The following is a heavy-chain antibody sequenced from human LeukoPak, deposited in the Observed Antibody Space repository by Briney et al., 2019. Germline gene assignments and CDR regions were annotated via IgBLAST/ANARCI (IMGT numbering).Heavy chain of an antibody. CDR2: IYYSGST. J-gene: IGHJ4*02. Sequence: SETLSLTCAVYGGSISSYYWSWIRQPPGKGLEWIGYIYYSGSTNYNPSLKSRVTISVDTSKNQFSLKLSSVTAADTAVYYCASAYSSSWYRYWGQGTLVTVSS. D-gene: IGHD6-13*01. V-gene: IGHV4-59*01. CDR3: ASAYSSSWYRY. CDR1: GGSISSYY.